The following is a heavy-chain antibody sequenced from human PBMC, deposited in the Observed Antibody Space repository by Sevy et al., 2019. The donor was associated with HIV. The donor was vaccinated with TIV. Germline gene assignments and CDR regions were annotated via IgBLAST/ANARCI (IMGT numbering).Heavy chain of an antibody. J-gene: IGHJ4*02. D-gene: IGHD6-13*01. CDR2: LKSDVYGGTV. CDR1: RFTFGDYC. V-gene: IGHV3-49*04. Sequence: GGSLRLSCTASRFTFGDYCMSWVRQAPGKGLGWVAFLKSDVYGGTVDHAASVRGRFVISRDDSKTIAYLQMNDLKTEDTGVYYCTRWKAAQSIFDYWGQGALVTVSS. CDR3: TRWKAAQSIFDY.